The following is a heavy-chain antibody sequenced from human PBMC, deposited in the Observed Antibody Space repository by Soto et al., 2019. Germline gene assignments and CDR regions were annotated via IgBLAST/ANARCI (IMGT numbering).Heavy chain of an antibody. Sequence: PGGSLRLSCAASGFTFSSYDLHWVRHAPAEGLEWVAVISYDGSNKYYADSVKGRFTISRDNSKNTLYLQMNSLRAEDTAVYYSAKEVGGTTGSYYGMDVWGQGTTVTVSS. CDR2: ISYDGSNK. CDR1: GFTFSSYD. CDR3: AKEVGGTTGSYYGMDV. D-gene: IGHD1-26*01. J-gene: IGHJ6*02. V-gene: IGHV3-30*18.